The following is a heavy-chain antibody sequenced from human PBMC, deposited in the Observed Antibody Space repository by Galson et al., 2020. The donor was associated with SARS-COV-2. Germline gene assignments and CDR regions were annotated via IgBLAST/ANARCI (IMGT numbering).Heavy chain of an antibody. CDR1: GGSISSSY. D-gene: IGHD3-10*01. J-gene: IGHJ6*02. CDR3: ARDTWAPSGSYLGYYYGMDV. CDR2: IYYSGST. Sequence: SETLSLTCTISGGSISSSYWSWIRQPPGKGLEWIGYIYYSGSTNYNPSLKSRVTISLDTSKNQFSLRLSSVTAADTAVYYCARDTWAPSGSYLGYYYGMDVWGQGTTVTVSS. V-gene: IGHV4-59*01.